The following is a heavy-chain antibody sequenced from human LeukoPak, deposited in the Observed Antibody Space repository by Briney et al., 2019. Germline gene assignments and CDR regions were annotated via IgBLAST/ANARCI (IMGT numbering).Heavy chain of an antibody. CDR2: IYYSGST. V-gene: IGHV4-31*03. Sequence: ASQTLSLTCTVSGGSISSGGYYWGWIRQHPGKGLEWIGYIYYSGSTYYNPSLKSRVTISVDTSKNQFSLKLSSVTAADTAVYYCARGDLEAGIFDYWGQGTLVTVSS. D-gene: IGHD1-1*01. CDR3: ARGDLEAGIFDY. J-gene: IGHJ4*02. CDR1: GGSISSGGYY.